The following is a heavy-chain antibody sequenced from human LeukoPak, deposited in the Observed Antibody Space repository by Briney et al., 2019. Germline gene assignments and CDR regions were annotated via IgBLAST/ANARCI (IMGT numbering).Heavy chain of an antibody. V-gene: IGHV3-23*01. J-gene: IGHJ5*02. D-gene: IGHD2-21*02. Sequence: GASLRLSCAASGFTFSSYAMSWVRQAPGKGLEWVSTISGSGGSTYYADSVKGRFTISRDNSKKTLYVQMNSLRAEDTAVYYCAAGSAYCGSDCYRWFDPWGQGTLVTVSS. CDR1: GFTFSSYA. CDR3: AAGSAYCGSDCYRWFDP. CDR2: ISGSGGST.